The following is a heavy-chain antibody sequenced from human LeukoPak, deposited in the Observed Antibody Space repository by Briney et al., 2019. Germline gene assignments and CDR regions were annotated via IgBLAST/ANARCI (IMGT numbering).Heavy chain of an antibody. CDR2: ISGTGGST. Sequence: PGGSLRLSCAASRFTFSSYAMSWVRQAPGKGLEWVSAISGTGGSTYYADSVKGRFTISRDNSKNTLYLQMNSLRAEDTAVYYCAKDRWYYYDSSGYPLDACDIWGQGTMVTVSS. J-gene: IGHJ3*02. D-gene: IGHD3-22*01. V-gene: IGHV3-23*01. CDR3: AKDRWYYYDSSGYPLDACDI. CDR1: RFTFSSYA.